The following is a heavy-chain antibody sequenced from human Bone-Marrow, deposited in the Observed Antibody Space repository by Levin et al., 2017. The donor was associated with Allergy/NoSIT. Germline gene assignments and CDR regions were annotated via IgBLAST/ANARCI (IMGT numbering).Heavy chain of an antibody. CDR2: IKTKTDGETT. J-gene: IGHJ6*03. CDR3: TTVSSWNFGGYHYYIDV. CDR1: GLTFKTAW. Sequence: GGSLRLSCEVSGLTFKTAWMSWVRQAPGKGLEWVGLIKTKTDGETTVYADPVKGRFTISRDDFTNTLSLQMDSLKSEDSAVYFCTTVSSWNFGGYHYYIDVWGKGTKVSVSS. D-gene: IGHD6-13*01. V-gene: IGHV3-15*01.